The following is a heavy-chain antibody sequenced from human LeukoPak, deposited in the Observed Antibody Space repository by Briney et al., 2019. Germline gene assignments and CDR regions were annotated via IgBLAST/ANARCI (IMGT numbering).Heavy chain of an antibody. J-gene: IGHJ4*02. CDR3: ARGPLDSGYTYFDY. CDR1: GGSFSGYY. Sequence: SETLSLTCAVYGGSFSGYYWSWIRQPPGKGLEWIGYFSYSGNTNYNPSLKSRVTVSVDTSKNQFSLKLTSVTAADTAVYHCARGPLDSGYTYFDYWGQGTLVTVSS. CDR2: FSYSGNT. V-gene: IGHV4-59*01. D-gene: IGHD5-12*01.